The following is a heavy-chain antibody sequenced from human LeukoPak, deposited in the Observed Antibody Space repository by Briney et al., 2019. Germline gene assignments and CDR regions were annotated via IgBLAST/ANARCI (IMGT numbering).Heavy chain of an antibody. Sequence: SETLSLTCAVYGGSFSGYYWSWIRQPPGKGLEWIGEINHSGSTNYNPSLKSRVTISVDTSKNQFSLKLSSVTAADTAVYYCARAGFALAPHRGTPFDYWGQGTLVTVSS. D-gene: IGHD6-6*01. CDR2: INHSGST. J-gene: IGHJ4*02. CDR1: GGSFSGYY. CDR3: ARAGFALAPHRGTPFDY. V-gene: IGHV4-34*01.